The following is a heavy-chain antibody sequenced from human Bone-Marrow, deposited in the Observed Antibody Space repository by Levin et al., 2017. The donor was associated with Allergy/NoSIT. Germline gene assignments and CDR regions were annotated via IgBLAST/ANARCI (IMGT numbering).Heavy chain of an antibody. Sequence: GESLKISCAASGFTFSNAWMNWVRQAPGKGLEWVGRIKSKTDGGTTDYAAPVKGRFTISRDDSKNTLYLQMNSLKTEDTAVYYCTTDSRFGLLWFGELLYRLDYWGQGTLVTVSS. J-gene: IGHJ4*02. CDR3: TTDSRFGLLWFGELLYRLDY. D-gene: IGHD3-10*01. CDR1: GFTFSNAW. CDR2: IKSKTDGGTT. V-gene: IGHV3-15*07.